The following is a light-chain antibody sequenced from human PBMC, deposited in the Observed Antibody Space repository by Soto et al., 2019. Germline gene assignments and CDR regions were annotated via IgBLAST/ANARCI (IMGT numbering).Light chain of an antibody. CDR3: SSYTSSSTPWV. CDR1: SSDVGGYKY. CDR2: EVS. V-gene: IGLV2-14*01. Sequence: QSALTQPASVSGSPGQSITIACTGTSSDVGGYKYVSWYQQHPGKAPKLMIYEVSNRPSGVSNRFSGSKSGNTASLTISGLQAEDAADYYCSSYTSSSTPWVFGGGTKLTVL. J-gene: IGLJ3*02.